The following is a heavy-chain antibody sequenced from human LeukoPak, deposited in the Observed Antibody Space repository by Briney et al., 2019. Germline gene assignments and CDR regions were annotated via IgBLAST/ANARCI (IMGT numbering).Heavy chain of an antibody. CDR3: ARADGDYIGGLGPFDY. Sequence: PGGSLRLSCAASGSTFSTDAMHWVRQAPGKGLEWVAVISDDGSKIYYADSVKGRFTISRDNSKSTLYLQMNSLRAEDTAVYYCARADGDYIGGLGPFDYWGQGTLVTVSS. CDR2: ISDDGSKI. V-gene: IGHV3-30*04. D-gene: IGHD4-17*01. J-gene: IGHJ4*02. CDR1: GSTFSTDA.